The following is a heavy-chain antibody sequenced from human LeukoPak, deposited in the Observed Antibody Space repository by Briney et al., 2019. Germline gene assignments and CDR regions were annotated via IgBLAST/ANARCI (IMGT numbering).Heavy chain of an antibody. CDR3: AKDDYGSGSFKDY. Sequence: AGGSLRLSCAASGFTFSSYSMNWVRQAPGKGLEWVSYISSSSSTIYYADSVKGRFTISRDNAKNSLYLQMNSPRAEDTAVYYCAKDDYGSGSFKDYWGQGTLVTVSS. D-gene: IGHD3-10*01. J-gene: IGHJ4*02. CDR1: GFTFSSYS. V-gene: IGHV3-48*01. CDR2: ISSSSSTI.